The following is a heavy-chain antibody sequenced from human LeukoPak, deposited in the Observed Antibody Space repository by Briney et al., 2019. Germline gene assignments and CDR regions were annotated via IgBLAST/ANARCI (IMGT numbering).Heavy chain of an antibody. CDR1: GFTFSSYG. Sequence: PGGSLRLSCAASGFTFSSYGMHWVRQAPGKGLEWVAVISYDGSNKYYADSVKGRFTISRDNSKNTLYLQMNSLRAEDTAVYYCAKDLAFRATGGAFDIWGQGTMVTVSS. CDR3: AKDLAFRATGGAFDI. J-gene: IGHJ3*02. D-gene: IGHD3-3*02. V-gene: IGHV3-30*18. CDR2: ISYDGSNK.